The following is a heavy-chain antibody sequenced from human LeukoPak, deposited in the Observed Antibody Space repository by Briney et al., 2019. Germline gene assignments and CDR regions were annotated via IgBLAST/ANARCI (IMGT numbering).Heavy chain of an antibody. CDR2: IHYSGST. CDR1: GGSITSSSYH. CDR3: ARGGGCSDTSCYNFDY. J-gene: IGHJ4*02. Sequence: SETLSLTCSVTGGSITSSSYHWGWIRQSPGKGLEWIGNIHYSGSTCYNPSLKSRVTISVDMSKNQFSLKLSSVTAADTAVYFCARGGGCSDTSCYNFDYWGQGTPVTVSS. V-gene: IGHV4-39*07. D-gene: IGHD2-2*02.